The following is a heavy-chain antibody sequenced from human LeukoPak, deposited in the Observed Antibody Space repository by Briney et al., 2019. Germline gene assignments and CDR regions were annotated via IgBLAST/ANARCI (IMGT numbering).Heavy chain of an antibody. CDR3: ARGAAATGRYGMDV. V-gene: IGHV4-34*01. Sequence: SETLSLTCAVYGGSFSGYSWSWIRQPPGKGLECIGEINHSGSTNFNSSLKSRVTISVDTSKNQFSLRLSSVTAADTAVYYCARGAAATGRYGMDVWGQGTTVTVSS. J-gene: IGHJ6*02. D-gene: IGHD6-13*01. CDR1: GGSFSGYS. CDR2: INHSGST.